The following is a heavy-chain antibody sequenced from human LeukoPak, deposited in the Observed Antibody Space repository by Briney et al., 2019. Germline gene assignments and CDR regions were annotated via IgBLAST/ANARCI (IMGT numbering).Heavy chain of an antibody. J-gene: IGHJ6*04. CDR2: IYYSGST. Sequence: SETLSLPCTVSGGSFSSGSYYGSWIRQPPGQGLGWIGYIYYSGSTNYNPSLKSRVTISVDTSKNQFSLKLSSVTAADTAVYYCARDYGDYGYYYYGMDVWGKGTTVTVSS. CDR3: ARDYGDYGYYYYGMDV. CDR1: GGSFSSGSYY. V-gene: IGHV4-61*01. D-gene: IGHD4-17*01.